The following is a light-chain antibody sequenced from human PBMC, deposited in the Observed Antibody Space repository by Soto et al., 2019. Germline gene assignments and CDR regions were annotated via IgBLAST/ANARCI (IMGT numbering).Light chain of an antibody. V-gene: IGKV3-20*01. J-gene: IGKJ5*01. CDR3: QHYVTSSIT. Sequence: TQTKATLSVSPGERATLSCRASQSVSSNLAWYQQKPGQAPRLLMYGASSRATGTPDRISGGGSGTDFTLTISRLEPEDFAVYYCQHYVTSSITFGQGTRLEIK. CDR2: GAS. CDR1: QSVSSN.